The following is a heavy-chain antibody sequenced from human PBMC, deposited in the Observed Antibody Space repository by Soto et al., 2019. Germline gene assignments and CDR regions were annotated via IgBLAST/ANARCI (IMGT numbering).Heavy chain of an antibody. CDR2: IIPIFGTA. CDR1: GGTFSSYA. Sequence: ASVKVSCKASGGTFSSYAISWVRQAPGQGLEWMGGIIPIFGTANYAQKFQGRVTITADESTSTAYMELSSLRSEDTAVYYCARGLRYFDCLLSIYYYYGMDVWGQGPRVTVSS. CDR3: ARGLRYFDCLLSIYYYYGMDV. V-gene: IGHV1-69*13. J-gene: IGHJ6*02. D-gene: IGHD3-9*01.